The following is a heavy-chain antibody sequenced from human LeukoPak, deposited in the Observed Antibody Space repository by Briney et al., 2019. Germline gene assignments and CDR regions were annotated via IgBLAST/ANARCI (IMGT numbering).Heavy chain of an antibody. CDR1: GFTFSSYW. Sequence: PGGSLGLSCAASGFTFSSYWMSWVRQAPGMGLEWVANIKQDGSEKYYVDSVKGRFTISRDNAKNSLYLQMNSLRAEDTAVYYCAREKYDFWSGLSYYYYGMDVWGQGTTVTVSS. V-gene: IGHV3-7*01. CDR3: AREKYDFWSGLSYYYYGMDV. CDR2: IKQDGSEK. J-gene: IGHJ6*02. D-gene: IGHD3-3*01.